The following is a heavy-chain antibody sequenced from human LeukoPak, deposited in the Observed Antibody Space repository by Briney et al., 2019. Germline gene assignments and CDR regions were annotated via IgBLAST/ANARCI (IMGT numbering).Heavy chain of an antibody. CDR2: ISNDGSKK. Sequence: SGGSLRLSCAASGFTFSSYGMHWVRQAPGKGLDWVAVISNDGSKKYYADSVKGRFTISRDNSKNTLSLQVSSLRTEDTAVYYCAKDRYSYAFEYSDSWGQGTLVTVS. J-gene: IGHJ4*02. CDR1: GFTFSSYG. V-gene: IGHV3-30*18. CDR3: AKDRYSYAFEYSDS. D-gene: IGHD5-18*01.